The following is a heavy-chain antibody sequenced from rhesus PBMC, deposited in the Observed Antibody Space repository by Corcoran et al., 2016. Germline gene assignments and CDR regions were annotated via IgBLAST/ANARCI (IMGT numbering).Heavy chain of an antibody. CDR1: GFTFSGYG. CDR2: ISSAGSYI. Sequence: EVQLVESGGGLVQPGGSLRLSCAASGFTFSGYGMSWVRQAPGKGREWVSCISSAGSYIYYADSVQGRFTISRDNAKNSLSLQMNGLRAEDTAVYYCTSVGIAASGTLDYWGQGVLVTVSS. D-gene: IGHD6-25*01. V-gene: IGHV3S16*01. J-gene: IGHJ4*01. CDR3: TSVGIAASGTLDY.